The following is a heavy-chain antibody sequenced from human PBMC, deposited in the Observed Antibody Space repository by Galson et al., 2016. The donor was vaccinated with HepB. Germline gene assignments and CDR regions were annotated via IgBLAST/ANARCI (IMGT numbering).Heavy chain of an antibody. CDR1: GYSFTNSW. V-gene: IGHV5-51*01. D-gene: IGHD4-17*01. J-gene: IGHJ3*02. CDR3: ARLLAIGDRFVDAFDI. CDR2: IYPGDSDT. Sequence: QSGAEVKKPGESLSISCRGSGYSFTNSWIGWVRQMPGKGLECMGIIYPGDSDTRYSPSFQGQVTISADKSSGTAYLQWSSLKASDTAMYYCARLLAIGDRFVDAFDIWGQGTMVAVSS.